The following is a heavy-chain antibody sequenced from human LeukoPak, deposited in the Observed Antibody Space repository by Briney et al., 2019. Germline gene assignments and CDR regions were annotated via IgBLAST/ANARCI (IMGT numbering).Heavy chain of an antibody. CDR1: GFTFSRYW. CDR3: ARGVVATMGNYYYFMDA. J-gene: IGHJ6*03. Sequence: GGSLRLSCAASGFTFSRYWMSWVRQAPGKGLEWVANIKQDGSEKYYVDSVKGRFTISRDNAKNSLYLQMNSLRAEDRAVYYCARGVVATMGNYYYFMDARGKGTTVTVSS. CDR2: IKQDGSEK. D-gene: IGHD5-12*01. V-gene: IGHV3-7*01.